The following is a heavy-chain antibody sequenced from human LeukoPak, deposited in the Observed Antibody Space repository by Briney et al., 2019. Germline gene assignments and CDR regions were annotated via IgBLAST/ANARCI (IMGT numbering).Heavy chain of an antibody. Sequence: GGSLRLSCVASGFTFTNNWMTWFRQAPGKGLEWVANVNEDGSEQNYLDAVKGRFTISRDNAKNSVYLQMNSLRVEETAVYFCARGRGWIDHWGQGTLVTVSS. D-gene: IGHD5-24*01. CDR1: GFTFTNNW. CDR3: ARGRGWIDH. CDR2: VNEDGSEQ. V-gene: IGHV3-7*01. J-gene: IGHJ5*02.